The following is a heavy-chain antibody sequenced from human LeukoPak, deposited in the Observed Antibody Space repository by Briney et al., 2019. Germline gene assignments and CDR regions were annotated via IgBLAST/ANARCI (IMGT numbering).Heavy chain of an antibody. CDR1: GVSISSSSYY. CDR3: ARRHLSDSSGYLRYYFDY. CDR2: IYYSGST. D-gene: IGHD3-22*01. J-gene: IGHJ4*02. Sequence: SETLSLTCTVSGVSISSSSYYWGWIRQPPGKRLEWIGSIYYSGSTYYNPSLKGRVTISVDTSKNQFSLKLSSVTAADTAVYYCARRHLSDSSGYLRYYFDYWGQGTLVTVSS. V-gene: IGHV4-39*07.